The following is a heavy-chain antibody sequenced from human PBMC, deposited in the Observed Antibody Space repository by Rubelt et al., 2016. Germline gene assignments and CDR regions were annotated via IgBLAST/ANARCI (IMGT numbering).Heavy chain of an antibody. CDR2: INPNSGGT. D-gene: IGHD4-23*01. CDR1: GYTFTGYY. V-gene: IGHV1-2*02. Sequence: QVQLVQSGAEVKKPGASVKVSCKASGYTFTGYYMHWVRQAPGQGLEWMGWINPNSGGTNYAQKFQGRVTITRDTSISTAYMELSRLRSDDTAVYYCARDPPYGGNSGLLDYWGQGTLVTVSS. CDR3: ARDPPYGGNSGLLDY. J-gene: IGHJ4*02.